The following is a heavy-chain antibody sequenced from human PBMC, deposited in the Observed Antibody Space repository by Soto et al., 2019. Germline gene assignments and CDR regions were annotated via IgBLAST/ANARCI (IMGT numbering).Heavy chain of an antibody. CDR1: GFAFNSYG. J-gene: IGHJ4*02. D-gene: IGHD3-3*01. CDR2: LWYDGSNT. V-gene: IGHV3-33*01. Sequence: QVQLVESGGGVVQPGRSLRLSCAASGFAFNSYGMNWVRQAPGKGLEWVAVLWYDGSNTNYADSVKGRFTXSXXXSKXXXXXXXXXXXXXXXAVYYCARSTLEWLLVFDFWGQGTQVTVSS. CDR3: ARSTLEWLLVFDF.